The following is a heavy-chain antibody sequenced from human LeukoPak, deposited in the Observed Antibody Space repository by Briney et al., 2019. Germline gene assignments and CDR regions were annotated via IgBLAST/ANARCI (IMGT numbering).Heavy chain of an antibody. J-gene: IGHJ4*02. V-gene: IGHV4-59*08. CDR3: ARHGNPRGYSFDY. Sequence: SETLSLTCTVSGGSISSYYWSWIRQPPGKGLEWIGYIYYSGSTNYNPSLKSRVTISVDTSKNQFSLKLSSVTAADTAVYYCARHGNPRGYSFDYWGQGTLVTVSS. D-gene: IGHD3-22*01. CDR2: IYYSGST. CDR1: GGSISSYY.